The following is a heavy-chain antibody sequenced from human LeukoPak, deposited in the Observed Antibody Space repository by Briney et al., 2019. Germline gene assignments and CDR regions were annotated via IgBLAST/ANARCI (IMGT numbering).Heavy chain of an antibody. D-gene: IGHD5-24*01. CDR1: GFTFTSSA. CDR3: ARGRNIEMTTMSGGSDY. CDR2: LNPNSGDT. Sequence: ASVKVSCKASGFTFTSSAVHWVRQAPGQGLEWMGWLNPNSGDTNYAQKFQGRVSMTRDSSISTAYMDLSDLRSDDTAVYSCARGRNIEMTTMSGGSDYWGQGTLVTVSS. V-gene: IGHV1-2*02. J-gene: IGHJ4*02.